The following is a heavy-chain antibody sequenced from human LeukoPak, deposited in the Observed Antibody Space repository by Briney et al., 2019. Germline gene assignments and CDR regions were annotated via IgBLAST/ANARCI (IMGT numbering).Heavy chain of an antibody. CDR1: GFTFSSYG. D-gene: IGHD2-21*02. J-gene: IGHJ4*02. CDR2: IWYDGTNR. Sequence: PGGSLRLSCAASGFTFSSYGMHWVRQAPGKGLDWVAVIWYDGTNRYFADSLKGRLTISRDNSKNTLYLQMNSLRAEDTAVYYCAKEPRHCGGDCFSLLDYWGQGTLVTVSS. V-gene: IGHV3-33*06. CDR3: AKEPRHCGGDCFSLLDY.